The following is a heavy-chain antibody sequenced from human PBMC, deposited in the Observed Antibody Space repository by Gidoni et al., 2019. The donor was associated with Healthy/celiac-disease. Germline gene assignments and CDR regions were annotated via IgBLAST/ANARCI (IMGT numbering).Heavy chain of an antibody. CDR1: GFTFSSYS. V-gene: IGHV3-21*01. D-gene: IGHD2-8*02. Sequence: EVQLVESGGGLVKLGGALRLSCDASGFTFSSYSMTWVRQAPGKGLEWVSSICSSSSYIYYADSVKGRFTISRDNAKNSLYLQMNSLRAEDTAVYYCAREVGYGQLGSDYWGQGTLVTVSS. CDR3: AREVGYGQLGSDY. CDR2: ICSSSSYI. J-gene: IGHJ4*02.